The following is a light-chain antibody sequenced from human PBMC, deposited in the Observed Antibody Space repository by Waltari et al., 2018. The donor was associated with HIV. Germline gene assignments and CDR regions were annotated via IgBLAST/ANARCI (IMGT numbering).Light chain of an antibody. CDR1: SSDIGGYNY. J-gene: IGLJ1*01. Sequence: QSALTQPASVSGSPGQSITISCTGTSSDIGGYNYVSWYQQHPGKAPKVMIYDVSNRPSGVSNRFSGSKSGNTASLTVSGLQADDEADYYCSSYTINNTYVFGTGTEVTVL. CDR2: DVS. CDR3: SSYTINNTYV. V-gene: IGLV2-14*03.